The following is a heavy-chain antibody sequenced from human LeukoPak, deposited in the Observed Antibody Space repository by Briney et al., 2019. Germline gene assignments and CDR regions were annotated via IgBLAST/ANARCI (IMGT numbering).Heavy chain of an antibody. J-gene: IGHJ6*02. CDR1: GYTFTSYY. CDR3: ARGAIAAGGTYYYGMDV. D-gene: IGHD6-13*01. CDR2: INPSGGST. Sequence: GASVKVSCKPSGYTFTSYYMHWVRQAPGQGLEWMGIINPSGGSTSYAQKFQGRVTMTRDTSTSSVYMELSSLRSEDTAVYYCARGAIAAGGTYYYGMDVWGQGTTVTVAS. V-gene: IGHV1-46*01.